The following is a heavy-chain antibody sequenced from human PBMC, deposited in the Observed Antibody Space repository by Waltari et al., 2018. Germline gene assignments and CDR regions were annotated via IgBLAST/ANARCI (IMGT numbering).Heavy chain of an antibody. CDR3: ARLYDFWSGYPD. CDR2: IYHSGST. V-gene: IGHV4-38-2*01. Sequence: QVQLQESGPGLVKPSETLSLTCAVSGYSISSGYYWGWIRQPPGKGLEWIGSIYHSGSTDYNPSLKSRVPISVDTSKNQFSLKLSSVTAADTAVYYCARLYDFWSGYPDWGQGTLVTVSS. J-gene: IGHJ4*02. CDR1: GYSISSGYY. D-gene: IGHD3-3*01.